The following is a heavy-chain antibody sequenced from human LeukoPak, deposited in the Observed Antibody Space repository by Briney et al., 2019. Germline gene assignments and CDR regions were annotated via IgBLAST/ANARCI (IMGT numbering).Heavy chain of an antibody. CDR1: GFTSSSYA. D-gene: IGHD6-19*01. CDR2: ISGSGSSP. V-gene: IGHV3-23*01. J-gene: IGHJ4*02. CDR3: AMAEVQWLVLFRYFDY. Sequence: GGSLRLSCAGSGFTSSSYAMSWIRQAPGKGLEWVSGISGSGSSPYYADSVKGRFTISRDNSKNTLYLQMNSLKAEDTAVYYCAMAEVQWLVLFRYFDYWGQGTLVTVSS.